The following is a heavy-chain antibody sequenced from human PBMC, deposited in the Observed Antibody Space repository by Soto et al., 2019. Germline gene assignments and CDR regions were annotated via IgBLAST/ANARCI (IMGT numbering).Heavy chain of an antibody. Sequence: GGSLRLSCAASGFTFSSYSMNWVRQAPGKGLEWVSSISSSSSYIYYADSVKGRFTISRDNAKNSLYLQMNSLRAEDTAVYYCARADAIFGVVITQQYYFDYWAREPWSPSPQ. CDR3: ARADAIFGVVITQQYYFDY. D-gene: IGHD3-3*01. CDR2: ISSSSSYI. J-gene: IGHJ4*02. V-gene: IGHV3-21*01. CDR1: GFTFSSYS.